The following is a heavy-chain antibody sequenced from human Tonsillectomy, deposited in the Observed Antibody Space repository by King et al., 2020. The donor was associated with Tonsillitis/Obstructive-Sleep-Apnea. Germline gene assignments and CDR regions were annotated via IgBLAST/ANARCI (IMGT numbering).Heavy chain of an antibody. CDR1: GYSFTSYW. J-gene: IGHJ4*02. CDR3: ARGGILSAGAPDF. D-gene: IGHD6-13*01. V-gene: IGHV5-10-1*01. Sequence: VQLVQFGVEVKKPGESLRISCKGSGYSFTSYWISWVRQMPGKGLEWMGRMDPSDSYTNYSPSFQGHVTISADKSISTAYLQWSSLKASDTAMYDCARGGILSAGAPDFWGQGTLVTVSS. CDR2: MDPSDSYT.